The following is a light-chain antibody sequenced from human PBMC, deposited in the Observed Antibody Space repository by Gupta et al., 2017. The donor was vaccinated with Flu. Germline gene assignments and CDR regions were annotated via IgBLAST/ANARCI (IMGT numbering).Light chain of an antibody. CDR2: WAS. V-gene: IGKV4-1*01. CDR3: QQDHSIPWT. J-gene: IGKJ1*01. Sequence: SLGERATINCKSSQSVLYSPNKKNYLAWYQHKAGLPPKLLIYWASTRESGVPDRFSASGSGADFSLTISSLQAEDVAVYYCQQDHSIPWTFGQGTRVEIK. CDR1: QSVLYSPNKKNY.